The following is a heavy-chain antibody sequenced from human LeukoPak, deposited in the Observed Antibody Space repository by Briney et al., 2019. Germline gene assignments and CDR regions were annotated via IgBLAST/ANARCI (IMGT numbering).Heavy chain of an antibody. Sequence: GGSLRLSCAASGFTFSSYEMNWVRQAPGKGLEWVSYISSSGSNIYYADSVKGRFTISRDNAKNSLYLQMNSLRAEDTAVYYCARETMARTSFGELDFDYWGQGTLVTVSS. V-gene: IGHV3-48*03. CDR3: ARETMARTSFGELDFDY. CDR2: ISSSGSNI. J-gene: IGHJ4*02. D-gene: IGHD3-10*01. CDR1: GFTFSSYE.